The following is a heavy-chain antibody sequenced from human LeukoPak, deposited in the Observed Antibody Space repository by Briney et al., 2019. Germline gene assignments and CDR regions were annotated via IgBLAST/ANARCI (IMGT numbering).Heavy chain of an antibody. CDR2: IKQDGSEK. J-gene: IGHJ4*02. D-gene: IGHD3-10*01. V-gene: IGHV3-7*01. CDR3: ARVGETLYYYGSGSYDPRYYFDY. Sequence: PGGSLRLSCAASGFTFSSYWMSWVRQAPGKGLEWVANIKQDGSEKYYVDSVKGRFTISRDNAKNSLYLQMNSLRAEDTAVYYCARVGETLYYYGSGSYDPRYYFDYWGQGTLVTVSS. CDR1: GFTFSSYW.